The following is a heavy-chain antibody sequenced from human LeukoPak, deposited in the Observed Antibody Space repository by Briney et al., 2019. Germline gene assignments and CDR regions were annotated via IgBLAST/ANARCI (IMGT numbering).Heavy chain of an antibody. J-gene: IGHJ6*03. CDR3: ARGRLREPRALYYYMDV. CDR2: INHSGST. D-gene: IGHD1-26*01. CDR1: GVPFSDYH. V-gene: IGHV4-34*01. Sequence: SETLSLTCEVYGVPFSDYHWSWIRQSPGKGLEWIGEINHSGSTNHNPSLNNRVTMSVDISKNQFSLKLNSVAAADTAVYHCARGRLREPRALYYYMDVWGKGTTVIVSS.